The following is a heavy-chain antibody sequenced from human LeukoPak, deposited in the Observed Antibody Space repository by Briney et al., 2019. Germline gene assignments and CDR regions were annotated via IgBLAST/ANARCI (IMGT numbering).Heavy chain of an antibody. V-gene: IGHV3-74*01. CDR3: TGPSFDASGMGFDP. Sequence: GGSLTLSCAASGFTFSRYWIHWVRQAPGKGPVWVSVISTDGSSTRYADSVKGRFTISRDNVKNTLYLQMNSLRVEHTAVYYCTGPSFDASGMGFDPWGQGALVTVSS. J-gene: IGHJ5*02. CDR1: GFTFSRYW. CDR2: ISTDGSST. D-gene: IGHD3-10*01.